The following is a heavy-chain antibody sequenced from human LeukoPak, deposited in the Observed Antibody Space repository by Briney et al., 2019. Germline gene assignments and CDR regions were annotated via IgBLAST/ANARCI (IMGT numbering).Heavy chain of an antibody. CDR1: GGSFSGYY. D-gene: IGHD3-3*01. CDR2: SNHSGST. V-gene: IGHV4-34*01. CDR3: ARGLPRNDFWSGFATYWFDP. Sequence: SETLSLACAVYGGSFSGYYWSWIRQPPGKGLEWIGESNHSGSTNYNPSLRSRVTISLDRPKKQFSLKLSSVNVADTAVYYCARGLPRNDFWSGFATYWFDPWGRGTLVTVSS. J-gene: IGHJ5*02.